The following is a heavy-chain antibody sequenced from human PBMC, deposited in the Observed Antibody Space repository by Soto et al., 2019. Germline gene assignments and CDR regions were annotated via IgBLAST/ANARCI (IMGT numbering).Heavy chain of an antibody. CDR3: ARGRRDGYNLVLFPFDY. CDR1: GGSFSGYY. CDR2: INHSGST. J-gene: IGHJ4*02. V-gene: IGHV4-34*01. D-gene: IGHD5-12*01. Sequence: QVQLQQWGAGLLKPSETLSLTCAVYGGSFSGYYWSWIRQPPGKGLEWIGEINHSGSTNYNPSLKSRVTISVDTSKNQLSLKLSSVTAADTAVYYCARGRRDGYNLVLFPFDYWGQGTLVTVSS.